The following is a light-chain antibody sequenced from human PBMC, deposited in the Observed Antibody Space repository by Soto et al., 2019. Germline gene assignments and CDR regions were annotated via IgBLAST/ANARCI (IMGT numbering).Light chain of an antibody. J-gene: IGKJ4*01. V-gene: IGKV3-11*01. Sequence: EIVLTQSPATLSLSPGXXXXXXXXASXXXXSXVAWYQSKPGQAPRLLMYDASNRVIGIPARFSGSGSGTDFTLTISSLEPEXFAXXXXQXXXXWPLTFGGGTTVEI. CDR3: QXXXXWPLT. CDR1: XXXXSX. CDR2: DAS.